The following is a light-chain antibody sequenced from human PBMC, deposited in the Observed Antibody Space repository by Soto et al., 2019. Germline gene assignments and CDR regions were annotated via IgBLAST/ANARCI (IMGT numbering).Light chain of an antibody. CDR3: KSYAGSNTYV. CDR1: KNDIGVYDF. CDR2: EVV. Sequence: QSALTQPPSASGSPGQSVTISCTGTKNDIGVYDFVSWYQHHPGKAPRLIIYEVVQRPSGVPDRFSGSESGNTASLTVSGLQAADEADYFCKSYAGSNTYVFGGGTKVTVL. V-gene: IGLV2-8*01. J-gene: IGLJ1*01.